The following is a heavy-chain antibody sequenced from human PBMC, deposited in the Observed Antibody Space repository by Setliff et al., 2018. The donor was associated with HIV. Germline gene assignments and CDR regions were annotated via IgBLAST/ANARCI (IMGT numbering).Heavy chain of an antibody. J-gene: IGHJ4*02. V-gene: IGHV4-4*02. CDR1: GFTLREKA. CDR3: GGNGYYSIDY. Sequence: SETLSLSCVASGFTLREKAMTWVRQSPGKGLEWIGEIYHSGSTHYNPSLQSRVTISVDKSKSQFSLKLNSVTAADTAVYYCGGNGYYSIDYWGQGTLVTV. CDR2: IYHSGST. D-gene: IGHD3-22*01.